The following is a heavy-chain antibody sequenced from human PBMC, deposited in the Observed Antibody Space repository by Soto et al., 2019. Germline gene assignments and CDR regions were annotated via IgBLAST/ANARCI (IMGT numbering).Heavy chain of an antibody. Sequence: SETLSLTCAVYGGSFSGYYWSWIRQPPGKGLEWIGEINHSGSTNYNPSLKSRVTISVDTSKNQFSLKLSSVTAADTAVYYCARVRWNYRAVDYWGQGTLVTVSS. J-gene: IGHJ4*02. D-gene: IGHD1-7*01. V-gene: IGHV4-34*01. CDR3: ARVRWNYRAVDY. CDR1: GGSFSGYY. CDR2: INHSGST.